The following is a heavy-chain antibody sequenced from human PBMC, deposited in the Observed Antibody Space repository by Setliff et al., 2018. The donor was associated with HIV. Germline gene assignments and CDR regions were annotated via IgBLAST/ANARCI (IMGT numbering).Heavy chain of an antibody. CDR3: VRLTADRTNYYYYMDV. CDR1: GYSLSTYA. J-gene: IGHJ6*03. Sequence: GASVKVSCKASGYSLSTYAISWARQAPGQGLEWMGWIDSNNGNRNFAQKFRGRVTMTTDISTNTAYMEVRSLSFDDTAVYYCVRLTADRTNYYYYMDVWGKVTTVTVSS. V-gene: IGHV1-18*01. D-gene: IGHD2-8*01. CDR2: IDSNNGNR.